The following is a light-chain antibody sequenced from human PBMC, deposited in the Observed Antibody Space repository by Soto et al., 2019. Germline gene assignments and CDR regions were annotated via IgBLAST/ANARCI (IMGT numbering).Light chain of an antibody. V-gene: IGLV1-40*01. CDR2: GNS. CDR1: SSNIGAGYD. CDR3: ATWDDSVNGVI. J-gene: IGLJ2*01. Sequence: QSVLTQPPSVSGAPGQRVTISCTGSSSNIGAGYDVHWYQQLPGTAPKLLIYGNSNRPSGVPDRFSGSKSGTSASLAITGLQAEDEADYYCATWDDSVNGVIFGGGTKLTVL.